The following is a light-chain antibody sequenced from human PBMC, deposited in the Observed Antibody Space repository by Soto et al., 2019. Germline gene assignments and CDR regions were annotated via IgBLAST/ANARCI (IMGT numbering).Light chain of an antibody. V-gene: IGLV2-14*03. CDR1: SSDIGHYDY. CDR3: CLSPGSLTWL. Sequence: QSALTQPASVSGSPGQSITISCTGTSSDIGHYDYVSWYQQHPGKAPKLMIYEVNNRPSGVPDRFSGSKSGSTASLTISGLQAEDEAEYYCCLSPGSLTWLFGGGTKLTVL. CDR2: EVN. J-gene: IGLJ3*02.